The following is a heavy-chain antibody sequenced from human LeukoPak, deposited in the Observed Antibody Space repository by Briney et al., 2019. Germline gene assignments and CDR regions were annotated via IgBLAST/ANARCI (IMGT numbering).Heavy chain of an antibody. CDR2: INHSGST. J-gene: IGHJ5*02. CDR3: ARGRQGVVVPAARKVSRRWFDP. CDR1: GGSFSGYY. D-gene: IGHD2-2*01. V-gene: IGHV4-34*01. Sequence: NPSETLSLTCAVYGGSFSGYYWSWIRQPPGKGLEWIGEINHSGSTNYNPSLKSRVTISVDTSKNQFSLNLSSVTAADTAVYYCARGRQGVVVPAARKVSRRWFDPWGQGTLVTVSS.